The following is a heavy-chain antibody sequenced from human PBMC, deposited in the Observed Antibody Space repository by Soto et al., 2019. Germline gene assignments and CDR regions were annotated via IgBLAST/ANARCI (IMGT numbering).Heavy chain of an antibody. CDR3: ARVNKSYFDY. CDR2: INHSGST. J-gene: IGHJ4*02. Sequence: SETLSLTCAVSGGSISSSNWWSWVRQPPGKGLEWIGEINHSGSTNYNPSLKSRVTTSVDKSKNQFSLKLSSVTAADTAVYYCARVNKSYFDYWGQGTLVTVSS. V-gene: IGHV4-4*02. CDR1: GGSISSSNW.